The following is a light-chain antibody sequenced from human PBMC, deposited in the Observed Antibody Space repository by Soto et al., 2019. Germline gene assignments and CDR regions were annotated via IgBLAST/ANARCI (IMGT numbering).Light chain of an antibody. Sequence: DIQMTQSPSSLSASVGDRVTITCRASQSITTYLNWYQQTSGEAPKLLIYAASSLQSGVPSRFSGSGSGTDFTLTISSLQPEDFATYYCQQSYSTPITFGGGTKVDIK. V-gene: IGKV1-39*01. CDR2: AAS. CDR1: QSITTY. CDR3: QQSYSTPIT. J-gene: IGKJ4*01.